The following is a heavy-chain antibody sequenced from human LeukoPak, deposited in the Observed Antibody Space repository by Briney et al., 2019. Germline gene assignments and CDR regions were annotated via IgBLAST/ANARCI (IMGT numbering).Heavy chain of an antibody. CDR3: ARPRIAAAGGYFDY. J-gene: IGHJ4*02. Sequence: GASVKVSCKASGYTFTSYAMHWVRQAPGQRLEWMGWINVGNGNTKYSQKFQGRVTITRDTSASTAYMELSSLRSEDTAVYYCARPRIAAAGGYFDYWGQGTLVTVSS. V-gene: IGHV1-3*01. CDR1: GYTFTSYA. D-gene: IGHD6-13*01. CDR2: INVGNGNT.